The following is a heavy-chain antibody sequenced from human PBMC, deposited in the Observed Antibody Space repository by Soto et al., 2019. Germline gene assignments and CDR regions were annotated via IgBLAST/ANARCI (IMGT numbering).Heavy chain of an antibody. V-gene: IGHV1-2*02. CDR2: INPNSGGT. CDR1: GYTFIAYY. CDR3: ACLTPASSGDTI. J-gene: IGHJ3*02. D-gene: IGHD3-22*01. Sequence: QVQLVQSGAEVKKPGASVKVSCKASGYTFIAYYMHWVRQAPGQGLEWVGWINPNSGGTNYAQKFQGRVTMTRDTSITTAYMELSSLTPDDTALYYCACLTPASSGDTIWGQGTMFTVAS.